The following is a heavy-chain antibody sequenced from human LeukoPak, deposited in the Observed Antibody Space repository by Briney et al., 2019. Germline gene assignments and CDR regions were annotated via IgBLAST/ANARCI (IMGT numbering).Heavy chain of an antibody. CDR2: ISSSSSTI. Sequence: PGGSLRLSCAASGFTFSSYSMNWVRQAPGKGLEWVSYISSSSSTIYYADPVKGRLTISRDNAKNSLYLQMNSLRAEDTAVYYCARGVGYYYDSSGYSEVPWGQGTLVTVSS. J-gene: IGHJ5*02. CDR1: GFTFSSYS. D-gene: IGHD3-22*01. V-gene: IGHV3-48*01. CDR3: ARGVGYYYDSSGYSEVP.